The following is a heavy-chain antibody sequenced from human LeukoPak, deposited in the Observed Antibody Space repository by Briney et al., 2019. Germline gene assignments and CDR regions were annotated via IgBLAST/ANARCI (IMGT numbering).Heavy chain of an antibody. CDR3: AKAPVTTCSGAYCYPFDY. CDR2: ISVSGNT. D-gene: IGHD2-21*01. J-gene: IGHJ4*02. CDR1: GFTLSSYA. Sequence: GGSLRLSCAASGFTLSSYAMSWVRQAPGKGLEWVSAISVSGNTYHADSVKGRFTISRDSSKNTLYLQVNRLRAEDAAVYYCAKAPVTTCSGAYCYPFDYWGQGTLVTVSS. V-gene: IGHV3-23*01.